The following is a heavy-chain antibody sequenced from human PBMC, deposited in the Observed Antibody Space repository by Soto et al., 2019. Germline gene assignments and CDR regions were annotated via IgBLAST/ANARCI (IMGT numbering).Heavy chain of an antibody. CDR3: ASARHIGP. CDR2: IKQDGSES. Sequence: LRLSCAASGFTFSNYWMSWVRQAPGKGLEWVANIKQDGSESNYADSVKGRFTISRDNAENSLYLQMTSLRAEDTAVYYCASARHIGPWGQGTLVTVSS. CDR1: GFTFSNYW. V-gene: IGHV3-7*01. D-gene: IGHD2-21*01. J-gene: IGHJ5*02.